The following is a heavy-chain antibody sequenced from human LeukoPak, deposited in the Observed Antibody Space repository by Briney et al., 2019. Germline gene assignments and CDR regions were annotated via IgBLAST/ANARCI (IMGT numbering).Heavy chain of an antibody. Sequence: GGSLRLSCAASGFTFSSYSMNWVRQAPGKGLEWVSSISSSSSYIYYADSVKGRFTISRDNAKNSLYLQMNSLRAEDTAVYYCARDEGYGSGSYYVPYYYYYYMDVWGKGTTVTVSS. CDR1: GFTFSSYS. CDR2: ISSSSSYI. CDR3: ARDEGYGSGSYYVPYYYYYYMDV. D-gene: IGHD3-10*01. V-gene: IGHV3-21*01. J-gene: IGHJ6*03.